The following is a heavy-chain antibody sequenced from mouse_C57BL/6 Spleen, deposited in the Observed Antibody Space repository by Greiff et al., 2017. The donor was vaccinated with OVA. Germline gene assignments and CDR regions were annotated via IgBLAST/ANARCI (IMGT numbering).Heavy chain of an antibody. Sequence: QVQLQQPGAELVKPGASVKLSCKASGYTFTSYWMQWVKQRPGQGLEWIGAIDPSDSYTNYTQKFKGKATLTVDTSSSTAYMQLSSLTSEDSAVYYCERSRNYYGSEYWGQGTTLTVSA. V-gene: IGHV1-50*01. CDR3: ERSRNYYGSEY. CDR1: GYTFTSYW. CDR2: IDPSDSYT. J-gene: IGHJ2*01. D-gene: IGHD1-1*01.